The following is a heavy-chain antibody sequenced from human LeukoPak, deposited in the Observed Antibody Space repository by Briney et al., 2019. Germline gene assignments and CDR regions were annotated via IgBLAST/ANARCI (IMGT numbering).Heavy chain of an antibody. D-gene: IGHD5-12*01. CDR1: GGSISSGSYY. CDR3: ARDLLGVSEYSGYDPWGFDP. J-gene: IGHJ5*02. CDR2: IYTSGST. V-gene: IGHV4-61*02. Sequence: SETLSLTCTVSGGSISSGSYYWSWIRQPAGKGLEWIGRIYTSGSTNYNPSLKSRVTISVDTSKNQFSLKLSSVTAADTAVYYCARDLLGVSEYSGYDPWGFDPWGQGTLVTVSS.